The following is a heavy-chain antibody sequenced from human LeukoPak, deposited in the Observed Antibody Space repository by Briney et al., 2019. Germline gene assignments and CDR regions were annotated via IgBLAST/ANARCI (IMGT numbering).Heavy chain of an antibody. CDR2: ISSSSSYI. CDR1: GFTFSSYS. V-gene: IGHV3-21*01. J-gene: IGHJ4*02. CDR3: ARDRGYYGSGSYRPFDY. D-gene: IGHD3-10*01. Sequence: PGGSLRLSCAASGFTFSSYSMNWVRQAPGKGLEWVSSISSSSSYIYYADSVKGRFTISRDNAKNSLYLQMNSLRAEDTAVYYCARDRGYYGSGSYRPFDYWGQGTLVTVSS.